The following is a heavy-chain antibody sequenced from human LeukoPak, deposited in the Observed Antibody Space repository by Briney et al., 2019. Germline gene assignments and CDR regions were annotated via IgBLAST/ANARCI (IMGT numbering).Heavy chain of an antibody. CDR2: ISSSSNYT. Sequence: GGSLRLSCAASGFTFSIYSMNWVRPAPGKGLEWVSCISSSSNYTNYADSVKGRFTISRDNARNSLYLQMNSLRAEDTAVYYCARGPWQRLVLGAFDVWGQATVVTVSS. V-gene: IGHV3-21*01. D-gene: IGHD6-13*01. CDR1: GFTFSIYS. CDR3: ARGPWQRLVLGAFDV. J-gene: IGHJ3*01.